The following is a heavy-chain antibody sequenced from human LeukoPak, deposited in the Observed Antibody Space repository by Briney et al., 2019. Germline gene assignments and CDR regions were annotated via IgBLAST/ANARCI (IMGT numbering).Heavy chain of an antibody. CDR3: THGSMYQLDY. Sequence: GGSLRLSCAASGFSFSSDGMSWVRQAPGKGLEWVSGIIGGAGSAYYADSVKGRFTISRDNSKNTLYLQMNSLRAEDTAVYYCTHGSMYQLDYWGQGTLVTVSS. D-gene: IGHD2-2*01. J-gene: IGHJ4*02. V-gene: IGHV3-23*01. CDR2: IIGGAGSA. CDR1: GFSFSSDG.